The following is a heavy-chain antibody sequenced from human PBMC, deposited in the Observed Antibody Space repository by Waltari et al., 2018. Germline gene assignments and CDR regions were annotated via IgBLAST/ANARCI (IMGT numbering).Heavy chain of an antibody. CDR2: IYYSGST. D-gene: IGHD4-17*01. V-gene: IGHV4-59*01. CDR1: GDSMNNYY. Sequence: QVQLQESGPGLVKPSETLSLTCTVSGDSMNNYYWTWIRQSPGKGLEWIGYIYYSGSTNYNPSLESRVTISIKPSKNQFALKLSSVTAADTAVYYRAGSGGNGDYDRWGQGTQVTVSS. CDR3: AGSGGNGDYDR. J-gene: IGHJ5*02.